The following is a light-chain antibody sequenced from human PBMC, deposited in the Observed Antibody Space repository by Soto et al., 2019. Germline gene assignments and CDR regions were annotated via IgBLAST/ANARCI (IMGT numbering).Light chain of an antibody. CDR1: SSDVGGYNY. V-gene: IGLV2-8*01. J-gene: IGLJ2*01. CDR3: SSFAGNNNLV. Sequence: QSALTKPPSASGSPGQSVTISCTGTSSDVGGYNYVSWYQQHPGKAPKLMISDVSKRPSGVPDRFSGSKSGNTASLTVSGLQAEDEADDYCSSFAGNNNLVFGGGTKVTVL. CDR2: DVS.